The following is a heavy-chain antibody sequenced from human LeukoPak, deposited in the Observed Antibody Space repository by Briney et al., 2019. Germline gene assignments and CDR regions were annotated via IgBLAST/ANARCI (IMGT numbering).Heavy chain of an antibody. J-gene: IGHJ4*02. CDR1: GFTFSTYG. CDR2: IRRTGGST. CDR3: ANTDYYDTSALDY. V-gene: IGHV3-23*01. D-gene: IGHD3-22*01. Sequence: PGGSLRLSCTASGFTFSTYGMSWVRQAPGKGLEWVSAIRRTGGSTYYADSVKGRFTISRDNSKNTLYLQMNSLRAEDTAVYYCANTDYYDTSALDYWGQGTLVTVSS.